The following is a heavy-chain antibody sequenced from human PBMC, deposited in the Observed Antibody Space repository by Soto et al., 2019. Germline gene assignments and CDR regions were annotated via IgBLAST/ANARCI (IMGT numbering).Heavy chain of an antibody. J-gene: IGHJ6*02. CDR2: ISSRSSYI. V-gene: IGHV3-21*01. Sequence: EVQLVESGGGLVKPGGSLRLSCAASGFTFSSYSMNWARQAPGKGLEWVSSISSRSSYIYFADSVKGRCTISRDTAKNSLYLQVNSLRAEDTAVYYCARMYGDYGLNGNYYGMDVWGQGTTVTVSS. CDR1: GFTFSSYS. D-gene: IGHD4-17*01. CDR3: ARMYGDYGLNGNYYGMDV.